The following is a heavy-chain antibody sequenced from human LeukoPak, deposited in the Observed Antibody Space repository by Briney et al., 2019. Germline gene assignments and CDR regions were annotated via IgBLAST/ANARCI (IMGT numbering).Heavy chain of an antibody. J-gene: IGHJ6*02. CDR2: IGGLGAST. V-gene: IGHV3-23*01. CDR3: AKDRDIILTGHGMDV. CDR1: GFTFSRYA. D-gene: IGHD3-9*01. Sequence: GGSLRLSCEASGFTFSRYAMTWVRQAPGKGLEWVSTIGGLGASTNYGDSVKGRFTISRDNSKDTLYLQMNNLRAEDTAVYYCAKDRDIILTGHGMDVWGRGTTVTVSS.